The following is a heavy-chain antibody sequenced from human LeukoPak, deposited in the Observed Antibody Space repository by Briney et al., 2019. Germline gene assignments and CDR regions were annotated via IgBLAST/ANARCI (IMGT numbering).Heavy chain of an antibody. V-gene: IGHV3-66*01. CDR3: ARDWGYYYYYGMDV. CDR1: GFTVSSNY. Sequence: GGSLRLSCAASGFTVSSNYMSWVRQAPGKGLEWVSVIYSGGSTYYSDSVKGRFTISRDNAKNSLYLQMNSLRAEDTAVYYCARDWGYYYYYGMDVWGQGTTVTVSS. CDR2: IYSGGST. J-gene: IGHJ6*02. D-gene: IGHD3-16*01.